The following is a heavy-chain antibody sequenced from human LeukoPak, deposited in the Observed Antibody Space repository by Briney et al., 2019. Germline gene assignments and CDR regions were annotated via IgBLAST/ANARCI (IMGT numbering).Heavy chain of an antibody. V-gene: IGHV3-30-3*01. D-gene: IGHD2-21*02. Sequence: GRSLRLSCAASGFTFSSYAMHWVRQAPGKGLEWVAVISYDGSNKYYADPVKGRFTISRDNSKNTLYLQMNSLRAEDTAVYYCARDVSYCGGDCPDAFDIWGQGTMVTVSS. CDR1: GFTFSSYA. CDR3: ARDVSYCGGDCPDAFDI. CDR2: ISYDGSNK. J-gene: IGHJ3*02.